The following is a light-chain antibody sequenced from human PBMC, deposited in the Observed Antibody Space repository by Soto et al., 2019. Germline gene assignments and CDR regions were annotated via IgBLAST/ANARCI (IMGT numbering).Light chain of an antibody. CDR1: QSISSY. J-gene: IGKJ3*01. CDR3: QQSYSTPH. CDR2: AAS. Sequence: DIQMTQSPSSLSASVGNRVTITCRASQSISSYLNWYQQKPGKAPKLLIYAASSLQSGLPSRFSGSGSGTDFTLTISSLQPEDFATDYCQQSYSTPHFGPGTKVHIK. V-gene: IGKV1-39*01.